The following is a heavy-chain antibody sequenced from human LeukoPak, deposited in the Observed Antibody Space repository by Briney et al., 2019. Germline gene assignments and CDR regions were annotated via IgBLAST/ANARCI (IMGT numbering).Heavy chain of an antibody. CDR2: INAGNGNT. V-gene: IGHV1-3*01. Sequence: GASVKVSCKASGYTFTSYAMHWVRQAPGQRPEWMGWINAGNGNTKYSQKFQGRVTITRDTSASTAYMELSSLRSEDTAVYYCAREGGRWLQNPPVGYWGQGTLVTVSS. CDR3: AREGGRWLQNPPVGY. J-gene: IGHJ4*02. D-gene: IGHD5-24*01. CDR1: GYTFTSYA.